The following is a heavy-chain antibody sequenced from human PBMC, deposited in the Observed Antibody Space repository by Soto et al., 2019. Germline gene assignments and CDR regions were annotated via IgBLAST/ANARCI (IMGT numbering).Heavy chain of an antibody. V-gene: IGHV4-59*01. CDR1: GDSITSYY. CDR2: IYYSGST. Sequence: SETLSLTCTVSGDSITSYYWSWIRKPTGKGLEWIGYIYYSGSTNYNPSLKSRVTISVDTSKNQFSLKLSSVTAADTAVYYCVRDGLDYDYVWGSYRHHYYFDYWGQGTLVTVS. D-gene: IGHD3-16*02. J-gene: IGHJ4*02. CDR3: VRDGLDYDYVWGSYRHHYYFDY.